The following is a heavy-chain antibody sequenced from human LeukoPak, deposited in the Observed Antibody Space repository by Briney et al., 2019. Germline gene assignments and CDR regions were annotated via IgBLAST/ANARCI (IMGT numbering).Heavy chain of an antibody. CDR2: IYHSGNT. J-gene: IGHJ4*02. V-gene: IGHV4-38-2*02. Sequence: SETLSLTCIVSDYSISSGYLWGWIRQPPGKGLEWIGSIYHSGNTYYNPSLKSRVTISVDTSKNQFSLKVTSVTAADTAVYYCARENGGSSARKFDNWGQGTLVTVSS. CDR3: ARENGGSSARKFDN. D-gene: IGHD1-26*01. CDR1: DYSISSGYL.